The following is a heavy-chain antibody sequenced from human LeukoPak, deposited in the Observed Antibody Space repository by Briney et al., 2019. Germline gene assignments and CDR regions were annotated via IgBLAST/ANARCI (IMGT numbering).Heavy chain of an antibody. CDR1: GFTFDDYG. D-gene: IGHD3-10*01. V-gene: IGHV3-20*04. CDR3: ARVNYGSGSYTYYFDY. Sequence: GGSLRLACAASGFTFDDYGMSWVRQAPGKGLEWVSGINWNGGSTGYADSVKGRFTISRDNAKNSLYLQMNSLRAEDTALYYCARVNYGSGSYTYYFDYWGQGTLVTVSS. J-gene: IGHJ4*02. CDR2: INWNGGST.